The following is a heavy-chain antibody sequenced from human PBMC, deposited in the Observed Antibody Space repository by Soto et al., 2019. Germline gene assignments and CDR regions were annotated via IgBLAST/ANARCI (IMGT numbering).Heavy chain of an antibody. V-gene: IGHV4-30-2*02. CDR2: IYHSGST. D-gene: IGHD6-13*01. J-gene: IGHJ4*02. CDR3: ATSYGNAWYTY. CDR1: GGSISSGGYS. Sequence: SETLSLTCAVSGGSISSGGYSWCWIRQPPGKGLEWIGYIYHSGSTYYNPSLKSRVTISVDRSKNQFTLQLTSVTVEDTAVYYCATSYGNAWYTYWGQGTQVTVSS.